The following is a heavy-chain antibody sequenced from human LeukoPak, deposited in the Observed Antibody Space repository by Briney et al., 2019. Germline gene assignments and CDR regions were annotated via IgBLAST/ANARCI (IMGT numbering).Heavy chain of an antibody. CDR2: IYYSGST. CDR1: GGSISSDY. D-gene: IGHD5-18*01. Sequence: SETLSLTCTVSGGSISSDYWSGIRQPPGKGLEWIGYIYYSGSTNYNPSLKSRVTISVDTSKNQFSLKLSSVTAADTAVYYCAAISYSYGLIDYWGQGTLVTVSS. J-gene: IGHJ4*02. V-gene: IGHV4-59*01. CDR3: AAISYSYGLIDY.